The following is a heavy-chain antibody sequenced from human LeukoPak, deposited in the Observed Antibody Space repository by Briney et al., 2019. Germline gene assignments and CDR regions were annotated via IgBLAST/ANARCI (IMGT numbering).Heavy chain of an antibody. CDR3: ARGGYYGSGNDFRFDP. Sequence: SDTLSLTCTVSGGSISSYYWSWIRQPPGKGLEGIGNIYYSGCTNYKPSLKSRVTISVDTSKNQFSLKLSSVTAADTAVYYCARGGYYGSGNDFRFDPWGQGTLVTVSS. CDR2: IYYSGCT. J-gene: IGHJ5*02. V-gene: IGHV4-59*07. CDR1: GGSISSYY. D-gene: IGHD3-10*01.